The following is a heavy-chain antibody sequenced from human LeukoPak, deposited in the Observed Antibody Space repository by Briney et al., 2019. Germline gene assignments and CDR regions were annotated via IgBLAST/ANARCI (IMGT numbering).Heavy chain of an antibody. D-gene: IGHD2-15*01. J-gene: IGHJ4*02. CDR3: ASMVVAAQYYFDY. Sequence: SETLSLTCTVSGGSMSSYYWSCIRQPPGKGLECIGYIHYSGSTNYNPSLKSRVTISVDTSKNQFSLKLSSVTAADAAVYYCASMVVAAQYYFDYWGQGTLVTVSS. V-gene: IGHV4-59*08. CDR1: GGSMSSYY. CDR2: IHYSGST.